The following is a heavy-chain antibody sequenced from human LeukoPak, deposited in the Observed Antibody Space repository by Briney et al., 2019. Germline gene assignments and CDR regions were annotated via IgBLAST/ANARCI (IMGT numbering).Heavy chain of an antibody. D-gene: IGHD4-17*01. CDR3: AKGDYGDYGGNFDY. CDR1: GFTFSNNA. Sequence: SLRLSCAASGFTFSNNAMSWVRQAPGKGLEWVSGISWNSGSIGYADSVKGRFTISRDNAKNSLYLQMNSLRAEDTALYYCAKGDYGDYGGNFDYWGQGTLVTVSS. J-gene: IGHJ4*02. V-gene: IGHV3-9*01. CDR2: ISWNSGSI.